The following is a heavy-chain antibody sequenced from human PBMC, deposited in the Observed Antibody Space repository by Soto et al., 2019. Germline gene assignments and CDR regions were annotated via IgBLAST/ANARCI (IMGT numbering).Heavy chain of an antibody. V-gene: IGHV3-30-3*01. CDR3: VRGGYSSSWERLDP. CDR1: GSTFPNYP. Sequence: LRLSCTASGSTFPNYPMHWVRQAPDKGLEWVAVISHDGVTKNSADSVEGRFTISRDNSRNTLYLQMNSLRIEDTAMYYCVRGGYSSSWERLDPWGQGTLVTVSS. J-gene: IGHJ5*02. CDR2: ISHDGVTK. D-gene: IGHD4-4*01.